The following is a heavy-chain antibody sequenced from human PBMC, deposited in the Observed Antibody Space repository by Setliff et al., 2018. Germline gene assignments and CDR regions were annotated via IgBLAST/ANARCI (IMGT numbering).Heavy chain of an antibody. J-gene: IGHJ4*02. CDR3: ARRDQAGFFDY. V-gene: IGHV1-69*10. CDR1: GGTFSSYA. D-gene: IGHD2-2*01. Sequence: ASVKVSCKASGGTFSSYAISWVRQAPGQGLEWMGGIIPILGIANYAQMFQGRVTITTDESTSTSYMELSSLRSEDTALYYCARRDQAGFFDYWGQGTLVTVSS. CDR2: IIPILGIA.